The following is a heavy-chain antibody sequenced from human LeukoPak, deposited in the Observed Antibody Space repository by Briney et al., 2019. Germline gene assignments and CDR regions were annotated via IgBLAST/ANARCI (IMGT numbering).Heavy chain of an antibody. Sequence: GGSLRLSCAASGFTFSSYYRNWVRQAPAKGLEWGSYISSSGSTIYYKDSVKSRFTISRDNAKNSLYLQRNSLRAEDTAVYYCAREESNYYDSSGPRDYWGEGTLVTVSS. D-gene: IGHD3-22*01. V-gene: IGHV3-48*03. CDR3: AREESNYYDSSGPRDY. CDR1: GFTFSSYY. CDR2: ISSSGSTI. J-gene: IGHJ4*02.